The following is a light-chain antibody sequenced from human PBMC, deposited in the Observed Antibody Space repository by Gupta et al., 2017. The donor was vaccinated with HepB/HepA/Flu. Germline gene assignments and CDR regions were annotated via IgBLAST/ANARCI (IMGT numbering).Light chain of an antibody. V-gene: IGLV3-25*03. CDR1: ALPKKS. CDR3: QSADSTCV. Sequence: SYELTQPPSVSVSPGQTARITCSGDALPKKSVYWYQQKPGQAPVLVVYKDSERPSGIPERLTGSSSGRIVTLSISGGQAEDEADYYCQSADSTCVFGGGTKLTVL. J-gene: IGLJ3*02. CDR2: KDS.